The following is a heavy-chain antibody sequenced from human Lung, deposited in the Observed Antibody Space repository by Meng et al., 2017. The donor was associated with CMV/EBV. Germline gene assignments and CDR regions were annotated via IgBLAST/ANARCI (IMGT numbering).Heavy chain of an antibody. Sequence: SLKISXAASGFTFSSYGMHWVRQAPGKGLEWVAFIRYDGSNKYYADSVKGRFTISRDNSKNTLYLQMNSLRAEDTAVYYCAKVRVGHCSSTSCDDYWGQGTLVTVSS. CDR1: GFTFSSYG. D-gene: IGHD2-2*01. J-gene: IGHJ4*02. V-gene: IGHV3-30*02. CDR2: IRYDGSNK. CDR3: AKVRVGHCSSTSCDDY.